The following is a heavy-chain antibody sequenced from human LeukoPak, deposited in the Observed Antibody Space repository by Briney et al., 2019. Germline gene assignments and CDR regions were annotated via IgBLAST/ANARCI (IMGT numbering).Heavy chain of an antibody. J-gene: IGHJ4*02. Sequence: PGGSLRLSCAASGFTFSAYVMTWVRQAPGKGLEWVLSISGSGDSTYYADSVKGRFTTSRDKSKNTLYLQMNSLRVEDTAVYFCAKSKLISMIVVGSFDYWGQGTLVTVSS. CDR1: GFTFSAYV. CDR3: AKSKLISMIVVGSFDY. V-gene: IGHV3-23*01. D-gene: IGHD3-22*01. CDR2: ISGSGDST.